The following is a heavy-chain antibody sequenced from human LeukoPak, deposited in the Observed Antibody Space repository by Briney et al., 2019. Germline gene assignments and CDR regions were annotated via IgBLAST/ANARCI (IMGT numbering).Heavy chain of an antibody. CDR2: ISYDGSNK. V-gene: IGHV3-30*04. CDR1: GFTFSSYA. CDR3: ARGYSSDC. Sequence: GGSLGLSCAASGFTFSSYAMHWVRQAPGKGLEWVAVISYDGSNKYYADSVKGRFTISRDNSKNTLYLQMNSLGAEDTAVYYCARGYSSDCWGQGTLVTVSS. J-gene: IGHJ4*02. D-gene: IGHD6-13*01.